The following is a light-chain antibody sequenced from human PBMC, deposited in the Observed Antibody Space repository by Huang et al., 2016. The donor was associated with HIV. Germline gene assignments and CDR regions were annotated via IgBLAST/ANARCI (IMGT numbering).Light chain of an antibody. CDR1: QSVSSN. V-gene: IGKV3-15*01. Sequence: EIVMTQSPATLSVSPGERATLSCRASQSVSSNLAWYQQKPGQAPRLLISGASSRATGSPGTGIPARFSGSGSGTEFTLTISSLQSEDFAVYYCQQYNSWPLTFGGGTKVEIK. CDR2: GAS. CDR3: QQYNSWPLT. J-gene: IGKJ4*01.